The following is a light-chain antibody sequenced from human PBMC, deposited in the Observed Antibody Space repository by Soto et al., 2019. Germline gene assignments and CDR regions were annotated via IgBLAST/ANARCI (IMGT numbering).Light chain of an antibody. V-gene: IGKV3-11*01. CDR2: DAS. CDR3: QQRSNWPIT. Sequence: IVWTQCRGTLQLPRGERATFCCRASQSVSSYLAWYQQKPGQAPRLLTYDASNRATGIPARFSGSGSGTDFTLTISSLEPEDFAVYYCQQRSNWPITFGQVTRLEI. J-gene: IGKJ5*01. CDR1: QSVSSY.